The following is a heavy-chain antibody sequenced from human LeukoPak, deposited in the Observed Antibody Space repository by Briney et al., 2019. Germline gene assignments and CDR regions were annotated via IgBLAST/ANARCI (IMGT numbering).Heavy chain of an antibody. CDR1: GFTFSSYW. V-gene: IGHV3-74*01. CDR3: ARDSEVVADLFDY. J-gene: IGHJ4*02. D-gene: IGHD2-15*01. CDR2: INSDGSST. Sequence: GGSLRLSCAASGFTFSSYWMHWVRQAPGKGLVWVSRINSDGSSTSYADSVKGRFTISGDNAKNTLYLQMNSLRAEDTAVYYCARDSEVVADLFDYWGQGTLVTVSS.